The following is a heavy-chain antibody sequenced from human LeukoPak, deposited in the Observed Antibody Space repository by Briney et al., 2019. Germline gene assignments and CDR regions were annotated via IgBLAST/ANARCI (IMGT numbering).Heavy chain of an antibody. D-gene: IGHD3-16*01. Sequence: SETLSLTCTVSGGSISSSCYYWGWIRQPPGKGLEWIGSIYYSGSTYYNPPLKSRITISGDTSKHQFSLKLSSVTAADTAVYYCARDLRGMVDYWGQGTLVTVSS. CDR1: GGSISSSCYY. J-gene: IGHJ4*02. CDR3: ARDLRGMVDY. CDR2: IYYSGST. V-gene: IGHV4-39*07.